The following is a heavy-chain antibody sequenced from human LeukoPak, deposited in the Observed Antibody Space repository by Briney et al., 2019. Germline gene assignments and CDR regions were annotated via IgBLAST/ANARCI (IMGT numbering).Heavy chain of an antibody. CDR1: GYTFTSYY. D-gene: IGHD6-6*01. CDR2: INPSGGST. CDR3: ARYSSSSPFQH. J-gene: IGHJ1*01. Sequence: ASVKVSCKASGYTFTSYYIHWVRQAPGQGLEWMGIINPSGGSTSYAQKFQGRVTMTRDTSISTAYMELSRLRSDDTAVYYCARYSSSSPFQHWGQGTLVTVSS. V-gene: IGHV1-46*01.